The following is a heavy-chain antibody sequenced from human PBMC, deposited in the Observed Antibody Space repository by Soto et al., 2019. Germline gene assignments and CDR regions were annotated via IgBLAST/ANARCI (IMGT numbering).Heavy chain of an antibody. Sequence: SVKVSCKASGGTFSSYAISWVRQAPGQGLEWMGGIIPIFGTANYAQKFQGRVTITADESTSTAYMELSSLRSEDTAVYYCARGVAAAFMDGMDLWGQGTTVTV. V-gene: IGHV1-69*13. J-gene: IGHJ6*02. CDR2: IIPIFGTA. CDR1: GGTFSSYA. D-gene: IGHD6-13*01. CDR3: ARGVAAAFMDGMDL.